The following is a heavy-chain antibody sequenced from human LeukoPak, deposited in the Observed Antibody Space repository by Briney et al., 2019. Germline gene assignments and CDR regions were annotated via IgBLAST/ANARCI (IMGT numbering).Heavy chain of an antibody. CDR3: AREKIGTGTVLGKDYYYMDV. V-gene: IGHV4-59*12. Sequence: PSETLSLTCTVSGTGGSISKYYWGWIRQPPGKALEWIGHVYYTGSTNYNPSLRSRVAISVDTSKIQFSLKLSSVTAADTAMYYCAREKIGTGTVLGKDYYYMDVWGKGTTVTVSS. CDR1: GTGGSISKYY. J-gene: IGHJ6*03. CDR2: VYYTGST. D-gene: IGHD3-16*01.